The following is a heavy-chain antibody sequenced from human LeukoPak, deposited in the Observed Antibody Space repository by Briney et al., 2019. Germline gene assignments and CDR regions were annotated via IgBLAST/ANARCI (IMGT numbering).Heavy chain of an antibody. CDR2: INSDGIST. Sequence: GGSLRLSCAASGFTFSRFSMHWVREAPGKGLVWVSRINSDGISTNYADSVKGRLTISRDNSKNTLYLQMNSLRAEDTAVYYCVQSGGMDVWGQGTTVTVSS. V-gene: IGHV3-74*01. CDR3: VQSGGMDV. CDR1: GFTFSRFS. J-gene: IGHJ6*02.